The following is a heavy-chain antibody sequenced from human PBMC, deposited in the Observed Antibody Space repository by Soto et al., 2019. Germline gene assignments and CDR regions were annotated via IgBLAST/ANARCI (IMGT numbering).Heavy chain of an antibody. CDR3: AKGLSGSYASFDY. D-gene: IGHD1-26*01. Sequence: EVQLLESGGGLVQPGGSLRLSCAASGFTFSSYAMSWVHQAPGKGLEWVSAISGSGGSTYYADSVKGRFTISRDNSKNTLYLQMNSLRAEDTAVYYCAKGLSGSYASFDYWGQGTLVTVSS. CDR1: GFTFSSYA. J-gene: IGHJ4*02. V-gene: IGHV3-23*01. CDR2: ISGSGGST.